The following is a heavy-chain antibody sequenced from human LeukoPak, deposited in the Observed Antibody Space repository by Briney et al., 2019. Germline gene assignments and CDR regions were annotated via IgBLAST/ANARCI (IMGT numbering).Heavy chain of an antibody. CDR3: ARAPLPRARNWFDP. CDR2: INHSGST. CDR1: GGSFSGYY. J-gene: IGHJ5*02. Sequence: PSETLSLTCAVYGGSFSGYYWSWIRQPPGKGLEWIGEINHSGSTNYNPSLKSRVTISVDTSKNQFSLKLSSVTAADTAVYYCARAPLPRARNWFDPWGQGTLVTVSS. V-gene: IGHV4-34*01.